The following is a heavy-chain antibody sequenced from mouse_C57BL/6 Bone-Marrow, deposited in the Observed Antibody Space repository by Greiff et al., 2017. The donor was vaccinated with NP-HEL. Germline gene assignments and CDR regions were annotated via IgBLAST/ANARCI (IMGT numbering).Heavy chain of an antibody. CDR1: GYTFTSYW. CDR2: IHPNSGST. V-gene: IGHV1-64*01. Sequence: VKLQQPGAELVKPGASVKLSCKASGYTFTSYWMHWVKQRPGQGLEWIGMIHPNSGSTNYNEKFKSKATLTVDKSSSTAYMQLSSLTSEDSAVYYCARNSIYYYGSSYDYAMDYWGQGTSVTVSS. J-gene: IGHJ4*01. D-gene: IGHD1-1*01. CDR3: ARNSIYYYGSSYDYAMDY.